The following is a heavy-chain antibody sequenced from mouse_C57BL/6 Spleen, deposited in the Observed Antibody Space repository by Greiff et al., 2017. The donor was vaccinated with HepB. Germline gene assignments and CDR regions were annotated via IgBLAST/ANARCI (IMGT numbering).Heavy chain of an antibody. J-gene: IGHJ4*01. CDR2: ISSGGSYT. V-gene: IGHV5-6*01. CDR3: ARQDYGSSPYYYAMDY. CDR1: GFTFSSYG. Sequence: EVNVVESGGDLVKPGGSLKLSCAASGFTFSSYGMSWVRQTPDKRLEWVATISSGGSYTYYPDSVKGRFTTSRDNAKNTLYLQMSSLKSEDTAMYYCARQDYGSSPYYYAMDYWGQGTSVTVSS. D-gene: IGHD1-1*01.